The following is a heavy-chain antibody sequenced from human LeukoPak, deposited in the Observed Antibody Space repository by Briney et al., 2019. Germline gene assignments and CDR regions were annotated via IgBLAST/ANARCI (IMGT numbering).Heavy chain of an antibody. D-gene: IGHD3-22*01. Sequence: GGSLRLSCIASGFTFSSDRMHWVRHVPGKGLVWVSRIDADGTGAVYADAVEGRFTISRDNAKNMLYLQMNSLRAEDTAVYYCAKDAPAYYYDSSGYQGLFDYRGQGTLVTVSS. CDR1: GFTFSSDR. CDR3: AKDAPAYYYDSSGYQGLFDY. CDR2: IDADGTGA. J-gene: IGHJ4*02. V-gene: IGHV3-74*03.